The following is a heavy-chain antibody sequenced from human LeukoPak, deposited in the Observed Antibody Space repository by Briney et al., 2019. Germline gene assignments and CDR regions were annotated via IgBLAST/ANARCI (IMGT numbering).Heavy chain of an antibody. Sequence: PGGSLRLSCAASGFTFSSYGMHWVRQAPGKGLEWVAFIRYDGSNKYYADSVEGRFTISRDNSKNTLYLQMNSLRAEDTAVYYCAKAVRVGATSLGDYWGQGTLVTVSS. D-gene: IGHD1-26*01. V-gene: IGHV3-30*02. CDR2: IRYDGSNK. CDR1: GFTFSSYG. J-gene: IGHJ4*02. CDR3: AKAVRVGATSLGDY.